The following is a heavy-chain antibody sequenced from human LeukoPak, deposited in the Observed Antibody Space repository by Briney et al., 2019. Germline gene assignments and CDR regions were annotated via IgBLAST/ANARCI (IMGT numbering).Heavy chain of an antibody. CDR3: AAEFDNEQWLDWDY. D-gene: IGHD6-19*01. V-gene: IGHV4-59*01. CDR2: IHYRGST. CDR1: GGSINGYY. J-gene: IGHJ4*02. Sequence: PSETLSLTCTVSGGSINGYYWNWIRQAPGKGLEWIGYIHYRGSTNYNPSLKSRVTISLDTSENQFSLKLSSVTAADTAVYYCAAEFDNEQWLDWDYWGRGTLVTVPS.